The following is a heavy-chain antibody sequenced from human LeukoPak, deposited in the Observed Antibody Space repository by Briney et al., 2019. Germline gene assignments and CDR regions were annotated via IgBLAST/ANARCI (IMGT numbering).Heavy chain of an antibody. D-gene: IGHD3-10*01. V-gene: IGHV3-53*01. CDR3: ARVRITMVRGSNSFYYMDV. CDR1: GFTVRSNY. J-gene: IGHJ6*03. CDR2: IHTDGST. Sequence: GGSLRLSCAASGFTVRSNYMTWVRQAPGKGLEGVSIIHTDGSTFYADSVKGRFTISRDNSKNTADLQINSLRAGDTAVYYCARVRITMVRGSNSFYYMDVWGKGTTVTVSS.